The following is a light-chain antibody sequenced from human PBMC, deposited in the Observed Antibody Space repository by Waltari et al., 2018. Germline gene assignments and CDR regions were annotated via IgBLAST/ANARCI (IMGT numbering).Light chain of an antibody. J-gene: IGLJ3*02. CDR2: SDD. V-gene: IGLV1-47*02. CDR1: SSSLGSNF. Sequence: SVLTQPPSASGTPGQGVTISCSGGSSSLGSNFVSWYQQFPETAPRLLIYSDDQRPSGVPDRFSGSKSGTSASLAISGLRSGDEADYYCSAWDDSLSGPVFGGGTKLTVL. CDR3: SAWDDSLSGPV.